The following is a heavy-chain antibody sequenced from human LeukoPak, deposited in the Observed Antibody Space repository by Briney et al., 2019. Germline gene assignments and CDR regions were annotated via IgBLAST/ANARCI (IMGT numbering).Heavy chain of an antibody. Sequence: PGGSLRLSCAASGFTFSSYAMQWVSQAPGKGLEWVAVISYDGSNKYYAAPVKGRFTISGDNSQNTLYLQMTSLRAEDTAVYYCARNSYDSSGYCDYWGQGTLVTVSS. V-gene: IGHV3-30*04. CDR3: ARNSYDSSGYCDY. D-gene: IGHD3-22*01. CDR2: ISYDGSNK. CDR1: GFTFSSYA. J-gene: IGHJ4*02.